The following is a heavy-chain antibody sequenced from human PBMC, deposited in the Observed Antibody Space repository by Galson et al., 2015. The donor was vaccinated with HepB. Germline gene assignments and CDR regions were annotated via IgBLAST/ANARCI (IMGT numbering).Heavy chain of an antibody. CDR1: GGTFSSYA. Sequence: SVKVSCKASGGTFSSYAISWVRQAPGQGLEWMGGIIPIFGTANYAQKFQGRVTITADKSTSTAYMELSSLRSEDTAVYYCARVGYCSSTSCTEEEKVDYWGQGTLVTVSS. J-gene: IGHJ4*02. D-gene: IGHD2-2*01. CDR3: ARVGYCSSTSCTEEEKVDY. CDR2: IIPIFGTA. V-gene: IGHV1-69*06.